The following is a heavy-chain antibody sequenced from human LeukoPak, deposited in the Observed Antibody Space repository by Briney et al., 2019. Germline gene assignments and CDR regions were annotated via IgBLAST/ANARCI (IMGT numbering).Heavy chain of an antibody. CDR2: INHSGST. D-gene: IGHD3-22*01. Sequence: SETLSLTCAVYGGSFSGYYWSWIRQPPGKGLEWIGEINHSGSTNYNPSLKSRVTISVDTSKNQFSLKLSSVTAADTAVYYCASSGYYSYFDYRGQGTLVTVSS. CDR1: GGSFSGYY. J-gene: IGHJ4*02. V-gene: IGHV4-34*01. CDR3: ASSGYYSYFDY.